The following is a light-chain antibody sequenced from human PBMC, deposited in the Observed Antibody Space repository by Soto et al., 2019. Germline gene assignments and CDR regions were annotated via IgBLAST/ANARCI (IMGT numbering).Light chain of an antibody. J-gene: IGLJ2*01. CDR1: STDVGRYNY. V-gene: IGLV2-14*01. CDR2: EAS. CDR3: SSYTPSSTL. Sequence: QSALTQPASVSGSPGQSITISCTGTSTDVGRYNYVSWYQQHPGKAPKLIIYEASNRPSGVSNRFSGSKSGNTASLTISGLQAEDEADYYCSSYTPSSTLFGGGTKVTLL.